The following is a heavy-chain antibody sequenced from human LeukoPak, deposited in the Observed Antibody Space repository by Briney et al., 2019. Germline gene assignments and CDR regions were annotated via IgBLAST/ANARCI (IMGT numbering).Heavy chain of an antibody. CDR2: ISYDGSNK. Sequence: GRSLRLSCAASGFTFSSYGMHWVRQAPGKGLEWVAVISYDGSNKYYADSVKGRFTISRDNSKNTLYLQMNSLRAEDTAVYYCAKAYCSSTSCYRPAPGYYFDYWGQGTLVTVSS. CDR3: AKAYCSSTSCYRPAPGYYFDY. D-gene: IGHD2-2*02. V-gene: IGHV3-30*18. J-gene: IGHJ4*02. CDR1: GFTFSSYG.